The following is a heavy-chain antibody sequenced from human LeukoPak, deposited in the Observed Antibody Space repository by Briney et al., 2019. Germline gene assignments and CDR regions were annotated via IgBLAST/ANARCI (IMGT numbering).Heavy chain of an antibody. J-gene: IGHJ3*02. Sequence: PGGSLRLSCAASGFTFSSYWMHWVRQAPGKGRVWVSRISSDGSGTSYAGSVKGRFTISRDNAKNTLYLQMNSLRAEDTAVYYCARDILTENAFDIWGQGTMVTVSS. V-gene: IGHV3-74*01. CDR3: ARDILTENAFDI. CDR1: GFTFSSYW. CDR2: ISSDGSGT. D-gene: IGHD3-9*01.